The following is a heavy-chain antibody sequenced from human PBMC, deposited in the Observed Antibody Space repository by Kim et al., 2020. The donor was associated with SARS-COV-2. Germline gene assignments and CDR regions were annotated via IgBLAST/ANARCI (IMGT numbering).Heavy chain of an antibody. V-gene: IGHV6-1*01. D-gene: IGHD1-26*01. Sequence: NDYAVSVKSRITINPDTSKNQFSLQLNSVTPEDTAVYYCARAERVYYFDYWGQGTLVTVSS. J-gene: IGHJ4*02. CDR3: ARAERVYYFDY. CDR2: N.